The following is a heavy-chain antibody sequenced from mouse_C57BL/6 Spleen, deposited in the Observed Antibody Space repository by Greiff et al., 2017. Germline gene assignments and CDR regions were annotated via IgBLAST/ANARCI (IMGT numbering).Heavy chain of an antibody. CDR1: GFTFNTYA. D-gene: IGHD2-4*01. CDR2: IRSKSSNYAT. CDR3: VRDLYYDYDWYFDV. V-gene: IGHV10-3*01. J-gene: IGHJ1*03. Sequence: EVQGVESGGGLVQPKGSLKLSCAASGFTFNTYAMHWVRQAPGKGLEWVARIRSKSSNYATYYADSVKDRFTISRDDSQSMLYLQMNNLKTEDTARYYCVRDLYYDYDWYFDVWGTGTTVTVSS.